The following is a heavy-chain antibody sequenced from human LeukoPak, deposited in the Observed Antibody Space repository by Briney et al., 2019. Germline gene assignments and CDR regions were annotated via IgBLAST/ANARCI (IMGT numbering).Heavy chain of an antibody. J-gene: IGHJ4*02. V-gene: IGHV4-4*02. CDR1: GGSISSSNW. D-gene: IGHD3-3*01. Sequence: QASETLSLTCAVSGGSISSSNWWSWVRQPPGKGLEWIGEIYHSGSTNYNPSLKSRVTISVDKSKNQFSLKLSSVTAADTAVYYCATGEWFSPSFFAKWGPGVLVSVSS. CDR3: ATGEWFSPSFFAK. CDR2: IYHSGST.